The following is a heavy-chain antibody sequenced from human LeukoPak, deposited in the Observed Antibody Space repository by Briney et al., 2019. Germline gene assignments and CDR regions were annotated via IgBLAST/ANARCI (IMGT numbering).Heavy chain of an antibody. D-gene: IGHD6-13*01. CDR1: GITLSNYG. CDR3: AKVKGSSWSFSPTTCGMDV. V-gene: IGHV3-23*01. J-gene: IGHJ6*02. Sequence: GGSLRLSCAVSGITLSNYGMSWVRQAPGKGLEWVAGISGSGGSTNYADSVKGRFTISRDNPKNTLYLQMNILRAEDTAVYYCAKVKGSSWSFSPTTCGMDVWGQGTTVTVSS. CDR2: ISGSGGST.